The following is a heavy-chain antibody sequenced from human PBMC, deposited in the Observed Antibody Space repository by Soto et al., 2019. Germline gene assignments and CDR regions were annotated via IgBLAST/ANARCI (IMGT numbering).Heavy chain of an antibody. D-gene: IGHD2-15*01. J-gene: IGHJ5*02. CDR3: ARGRVVVVAATGVLSWFDP. CDR2: INHSGST. Sequence: PSETLSLTCAVYGGSFSGYYWSWIRQPPGKGLEWIGEINHSGSTNYNPSLKSRVTISVDTSKNQFSLKLSSVTAADTAVYYCARGRVVVVAATGVLSWFDPWGQGTLVTVSS. CDR1: GGSFSGYY. V-gene: IGHV4-34*01.